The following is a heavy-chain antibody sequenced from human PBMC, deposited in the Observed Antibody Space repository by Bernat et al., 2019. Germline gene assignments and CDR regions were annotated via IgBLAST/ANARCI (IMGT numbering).Heavy chain of an antibody. J-gene: IGHJ5*02. V-gene: IGHV3-7*04. Sequence: EVQLVESGGGLVQPGGSLRLSCVASGFTFSSYWMSWVRQAPGKGLEWVANIKQDGSEKYYVDSVKGRFTISRDNAKNSLYLQMNSLRAEDTAVYYCARDQPTTAWGQGTLVTVSS. CDR1: GFTFSSYW. CDR3: ARDQPTTA. D-gene: IGHD1-26*01. CDR2: IKQDGSEK.